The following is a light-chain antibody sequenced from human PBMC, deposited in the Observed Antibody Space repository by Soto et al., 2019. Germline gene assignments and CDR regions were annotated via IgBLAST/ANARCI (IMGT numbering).Light chain of an antibody. CDR2: GVS. Sequence: EIVMTQSPATLSVSPGERATLSCRGSQSVTSNLAWYQQKPGQAPRLLMYGVSTRATGIPARFGGSGSATVFTLTISSLQSEDFAVYYCQQYSQWPLTFGGGTKVEIK. V-gene: IGKV3-15*01. CDR1: QSVTSN. CDR3: QQYSQWPLT. J-gene: IGKJ4*01.